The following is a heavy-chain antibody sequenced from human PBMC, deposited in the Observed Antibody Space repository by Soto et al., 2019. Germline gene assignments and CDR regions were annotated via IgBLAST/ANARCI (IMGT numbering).Heavy chain of an antibody. Sequence: PSETLSLTCTVSGGSISSGGYYWSWIRQHPGKGLEWIGYIYYSGSTYYNPSLKSRVTISVDTSKNQFSLKLSSVTAADTAVYYCASSLYSSSSPDYYYYGMDVWGQGTTVTASS. J-gene: IGHJ6*02. CDR2: IYYSGST. CDR1: GGSISSGGYY. CDR3: ASSLYSSSSPDYYYYGMDV. D-gene: IGHD6-6*01. V-gene: IGHV4-31*03.